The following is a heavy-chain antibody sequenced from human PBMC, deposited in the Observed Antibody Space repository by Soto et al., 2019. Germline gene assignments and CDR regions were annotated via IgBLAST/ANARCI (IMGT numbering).Heavy chain of an antibody. D-gene: IGHD7-27*01. CDR3: ARYKSLNWGERYCDY. V-gene: IGHV1-2*04. CDR1: GYTFTGYY. J-gene: IGHJ4*02. CDR2: INPNSGGT. Sequence: ASVKVSCKASGYTFTGYYMHWVRQAPGQGLEWMGLINPNSGGTNYAQKFQGWVTMTRDTSISTAYMELSRLRSDDTAVYYCARYKSLNWGERYCDYWGQGTLVTVSS.